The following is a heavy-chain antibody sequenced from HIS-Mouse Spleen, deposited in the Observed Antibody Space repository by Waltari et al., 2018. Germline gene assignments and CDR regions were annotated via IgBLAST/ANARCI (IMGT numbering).Heavy chain of an antibody. Sequence: QVQLVESGGGVVQPGRSLRRSCAASGFTCTSYAMHWVRQAPGKGLEWVAVISYDGSNKYYADSVKGRFTISRDNSKNTLYLQMNSLRAEDTAVYYCARRYSGYDLGYWGQGTLVTVSS. V-gene: IGHV3-30*04. J-gene: IGHJ4*02. CDR2: ISYDGSNK. D-gene: IGHD5-12*01. CDR3: ARRYSGYDLGY. CDR1: GFTCTSYA.